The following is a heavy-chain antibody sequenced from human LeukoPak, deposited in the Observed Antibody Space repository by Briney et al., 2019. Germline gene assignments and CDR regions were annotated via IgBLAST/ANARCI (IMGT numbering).Heavy chain of an antibody. D-gene: IGHD2-2*02. J-gene: IGHJ4*02. CDR2: INPNSGGT. V-gene: IGHV1-2*02. Sequence: ASVKVSCKASGYTFTGYHMHWVRQAPGQGLEWMGWINPNSGGTNYAQKFQGRVTMTRDTSISTAYMELSSPRSDDTAVYYCAAIRGVFDYWGQGTLVTVSS. CDR1: GYTFTGYH. CDR3: AAIRGVFDY.